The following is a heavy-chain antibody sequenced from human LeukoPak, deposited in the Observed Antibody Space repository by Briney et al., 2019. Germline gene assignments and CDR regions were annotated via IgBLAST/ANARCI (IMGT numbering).Heavy chain of an antibody. V-gene: IGHV3-23*01. J-gene: IGHJ4*02. Sequence: GGSLRLLHPASCFNFTKYGLLWLRQAPGKGLDWVSSIASGGNTYYAGSVKGRFTISRDNSKNTVYLEMTSLRAEYTGVYYCAKGYCTSNGCSPAYWGQGTLVTVSS. D-gene: IGHD2-2*01. CDR1: CFNFTKYG. CDR2: IASGGNT. CDR3: AKGYCTSNGCSPAY.